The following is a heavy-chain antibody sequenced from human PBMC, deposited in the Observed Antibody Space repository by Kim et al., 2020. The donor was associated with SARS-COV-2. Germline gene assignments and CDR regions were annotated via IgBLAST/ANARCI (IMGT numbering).Heavy chain of an antibody. J-gene: IGHJ4*02. V-gene: IGHV1-69*04. CDR3: ARDQSNGWSSLSFFDY. Sequence: KFQGRVTITADKSTSTAYMELSSLRSEDTAVYYCARDQSNGWSSLSFFDYWGQGTLVTVSS. D-gene: IGHD5-18*01.